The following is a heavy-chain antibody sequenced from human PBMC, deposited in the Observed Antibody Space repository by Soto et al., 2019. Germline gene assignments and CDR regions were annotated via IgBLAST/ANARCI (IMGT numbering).Heavy chain of an antibody. CDR2: ISYDGSNK. CDR1: GFTFSSYG. V-gene: IGHV3-30*18. CDR3: AKDGASYYYYGMDV. J-gene: IGHJ6*02. D-gene: IGHD3-10*01. Sequence: QVQLVESGGGVVQPGRSLRLSCAASGFTFSSYGMHWVRQAPGKGLEWVAVISYDGSNKYYADSVKGQFTISRDKSKNTLYLQMNSLTAEDTAVYYCAKDGASYYYYGMDVWGQGTTVTVSS.